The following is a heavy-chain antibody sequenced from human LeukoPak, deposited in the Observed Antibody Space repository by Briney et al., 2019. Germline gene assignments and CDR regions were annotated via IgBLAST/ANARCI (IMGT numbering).Heavy chain of an antibody. CDR2: ISYDGSNK. Sequence: GGSLRLSCAASGFTFSSYGMHWVRQAPGKGLEWVAVISYDGSNKYYADSVKGRFTISRDNSKNTLYLQMDSLGAEDTAVYYCAKDLSGSYAFDYWGQGTLVTVSS. D-gene: IGHD1-26*01. CDR1: GFTFSSYG. V-gene: IGHV3-30*18. CDR3: AKDLSGSYAFDY. J-gene: IGHJ4*02.